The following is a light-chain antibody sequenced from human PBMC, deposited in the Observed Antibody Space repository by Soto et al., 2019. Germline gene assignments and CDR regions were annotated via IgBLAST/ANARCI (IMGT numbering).Light chain of an antibody. CDR3: QSYDSSLSAVV. Sequence: QPVLTQPPSVSGAPGQRVTISCTGSSSDIGAGYHVRWYQQVPGTAPKLLIYDNTNRPSGVSARFSGSKSGTSASLAITGLQAEDEADYYCQSYDSSLSAVVFGGGTKLTVL. CDR1: SSDIGAGYH. J-gene: IGLJ2*01. CDR2: DNT. V-gene: IGLV1-40*01.